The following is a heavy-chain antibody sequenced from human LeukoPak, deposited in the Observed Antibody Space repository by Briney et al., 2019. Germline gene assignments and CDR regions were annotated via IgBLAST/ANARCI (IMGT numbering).Heavy chain of an antibody. CDR3: VRSKWELGY. CDR2: ISSSGTA. J-gene: IGHJ4*02. Sequence: GGSLRLSCAASGFTFTDYYMAWIRQAPGKGLEWVSYISSSGTAYHADSVKGRFTIYRDNDKSSVHLQMNTLRAEDTAVYYCVRSKWELGYWGQGTLVTFSS. V-gene: IGHV3-11*01. D-gene: IGHD1-26*01. CDR1: GFTFTDYY.